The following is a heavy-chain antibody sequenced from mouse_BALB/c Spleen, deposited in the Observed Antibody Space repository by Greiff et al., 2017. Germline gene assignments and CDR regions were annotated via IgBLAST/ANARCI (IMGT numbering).Heavy chain of an antibody. CDR3: ARDYYYGSSSWFAY. CDR1: GFTFSDSY. Sequence: EVKVVESGGGLVKPGGSLKLSCAASGFTFSDSYLYWVRQTPEKRLEWVATISDGGSYTYYPDSVKGRFTISRDNAKNNLYLQMSSLKSEDTAMYYCARDYYYGSSSWFAYWGQGTLVTVSA. CDR2: ISDGGSYT. J-gene: IGHJ3*01. V-gene: IGHV5-4*02. D-gene: IGHD1-1*01.